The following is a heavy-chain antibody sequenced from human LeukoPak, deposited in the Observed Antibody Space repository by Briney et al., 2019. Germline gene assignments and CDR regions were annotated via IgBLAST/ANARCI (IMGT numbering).Heavy chain of an antibody. J-gene: IGHJ4*02. V-gene: IGHV1-3*04. D-gene: IGHD1-1*01. CDR1: GYIFTTYA. CDR3: ARERVSPHWFDY. Sequence: ASVKVSCKASGYIFTTYAMHWVRQAPGQRLEWMGWINTGNGDTKYSQKFQGRVTITRDTSARTAYMELSSLRFEDTAVYYCARERVSPHWFDYWGQGTLVTVSS. CDR2: INTGNGDT.